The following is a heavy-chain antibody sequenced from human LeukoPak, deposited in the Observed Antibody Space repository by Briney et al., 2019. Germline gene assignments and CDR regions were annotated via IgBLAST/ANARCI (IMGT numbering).Heavy chain of an antibody. J-gene: IGHJ3*02. D-gene: IGHD6-13*01. V-gene: IGHV1-8*01. CDR2: MNPNRGDT. Sequence: ASVKVSCKASGYTFTSYDIHWVRQATGQGLEWMGRMNPNRGDTDYAQKFQGRVTMTRDTSISTAYMELSSLRSEDTALYYCAREVFAYSSQAFDIWGQGTMVTVSS. CDR3: AREVFAYSSQAFDI. CDR1: GYTFTSYD.